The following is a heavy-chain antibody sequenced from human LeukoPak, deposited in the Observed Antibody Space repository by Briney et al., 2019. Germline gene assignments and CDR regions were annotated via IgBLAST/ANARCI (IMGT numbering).Heavy chain of an antibody. CDR3: ARTYYDVSTGYPGYYFDY. D-gene: IGHD3-9*01. CDR2: IYYRGST. CDR1: SGSISSRGYY. J-gene: IGHJ4*02. V-gene: IGHV4-31*03. Sequence: SETLSLTCTVSSGSISSRGYYWSWIRQHAGKGLEWIGYIYYRGSTYFNPSLKSRITISVDTSKNQFSLTLSSVTAADAAVYFCARTYYDVSTGYPGYYFDYWGQGTLVTVSS.